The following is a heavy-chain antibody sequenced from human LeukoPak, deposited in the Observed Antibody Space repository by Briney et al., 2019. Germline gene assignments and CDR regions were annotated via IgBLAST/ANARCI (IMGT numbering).Heavy chain of an antibody. CDR2: IKQDGSEK. Sequence: VGSLRLSCAASGFTFSSYWMSWVRQAPGKGLEWVANIKQDGSEKYYVDSVKGRFTISRDNAKNSLYLQMNSLRAEDTAVYYCARDMPRNSYCSSTSCYNRRFDYWGQGTLVTVSS. D-gene: IGHD2-2*02. V-gene: IGHV3-7*01. CDR1: GFTFSSYW. J-gene: IGHJ4*02. CDR3: ARDMPRNSYCSSTSCYNRRFDY.